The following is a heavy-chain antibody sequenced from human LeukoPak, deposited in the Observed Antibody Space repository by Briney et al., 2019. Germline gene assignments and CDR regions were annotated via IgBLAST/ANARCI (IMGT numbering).Heavy chain of an antibody. V-gene: IGHV4-59*12. CDR1: GGSISNYY. J-gene: IGHJ5*02. Sequence: SETLSLTCTVSGGSISNYYWSWIRQPPGKGLEWIGYIYYSGSTNYNPSLKSRVTISVDTSKNQFSLKLSSVTAADTAVYYCARDYGDYGNWFDPWGQGTLVTVSS. CDR3: ARDYGDYGNWFDP. D-gene: IGHD4-17*01. CDR2: IYYSGST.